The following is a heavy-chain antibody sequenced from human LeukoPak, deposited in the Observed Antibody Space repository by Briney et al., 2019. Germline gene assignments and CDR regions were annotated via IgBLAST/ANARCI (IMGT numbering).Heavy chain of an antibody. J-gene: IGHJ1*01. Sequence: GGSLRLSCVASGFTLRNYWMTWVRPAPGKGLEWVANINQEGNDKYYVDSVKGRFTISRDNTKNSLFLQMNSLRAEDTAVYYCVVTRTRGDHWGQGTLVTVSS. D-gene: IGHD2-21*01. V-gene: IGHV3-7*03. CDR3: VVTRTRGDH. CDR1: GFTLRNYW. CDR2: INQEGNDK.